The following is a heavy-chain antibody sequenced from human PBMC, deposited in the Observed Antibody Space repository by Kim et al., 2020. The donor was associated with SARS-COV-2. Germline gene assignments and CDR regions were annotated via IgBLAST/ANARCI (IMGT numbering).Heavy chain of an antibody. CDR2: ISYDGSNK. J-gene: IGHJ4*02. V-gene: IGHV3-30*04. Sequence: GGSLRLSCAASGFTFSSYAMHWVRQAPGKGLEWVAVISYDGSNKYYADSVKGRFTISRDNSKNTLYLQMNSLRAEDTAVYYCASGLYYDISTHYWGQGTLVTVSS. CDR1: GFTFSSYA. CDR3: ASGLYYDISTHY. D-gene: IGHD3-22*01.